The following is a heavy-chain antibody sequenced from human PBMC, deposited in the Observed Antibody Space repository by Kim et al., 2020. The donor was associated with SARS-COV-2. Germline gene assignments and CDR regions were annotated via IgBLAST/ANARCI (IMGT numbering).Heavy chain of an antibody. Sequence: GGSLRLSCAASGFTFSSYAMHWVRQAPGKGLEWVAVISYDGSNKYYADSVKGRFTISRDNSKNTLYLQMNSLRAEDTAVYYCARDFLALTVVVIRAGAF. D-gene: IGHD3-22*01. CDR1: GFTFSSYA. CDR3: ARDFLALTVVVIRAGAF. V-gene: IGHV3-30-3*01. CDR2: ISYDGSNK. J-gene: IGHJ3*01.